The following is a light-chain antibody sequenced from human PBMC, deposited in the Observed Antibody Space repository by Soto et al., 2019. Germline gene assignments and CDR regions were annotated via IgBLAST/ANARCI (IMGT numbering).Light chain of an antibody. CDR3: VLYMGSGFWV. V-gene: IGLV8-61*01. J-gene: IGLJ3*02. CDR2: STN. Sequence: QAVVTQEPSFSVSPGRTVTLTGGLSSGSVSTSYYPSWYQQTPGQAPRTLIYSTNTRSSGVPDRFSGSILGNKAALTITGAQADDESDYYCVLYMGSGFWVFGGGTKLTVL. CDR1: SGSVSTSYY.